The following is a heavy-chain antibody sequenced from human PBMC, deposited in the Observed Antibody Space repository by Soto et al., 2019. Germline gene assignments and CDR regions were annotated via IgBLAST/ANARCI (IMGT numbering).Heavy chain of an antibody. CDR1: GFTFSSYA. V-gene: IGHV3-23*01. D-gene: IGHD3-10*01. J-gene: IGHJ5*02. CDR3: AKDPRITMVRGVNSPRGWFDP. CDR2: ISGSGGST. Sequence: HPGGSLRLSCAASGFTFSSYAMSWVRQAPGKGLEWVSAISGSGGSTYYADSVKGRFTISRDNSKNTLYLQMNSLRAEDTAVYYCAKDPRITMVRGVNSPRGWFDPWGQGTLVTVSS.